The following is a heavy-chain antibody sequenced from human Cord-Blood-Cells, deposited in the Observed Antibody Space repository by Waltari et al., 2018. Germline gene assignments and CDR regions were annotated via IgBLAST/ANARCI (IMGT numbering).Heavy chain of an antibody. V-gene: IGHV2-5*02. D-gene: IGHD1-26*01. CDR3: AHRGGIVRSFDY. CDR2: IYWDDDK. CDR1: GFSLSTSGVG. J-gene: IGHJ4*02. Sequence: QITLKESGPTLVKPTQTLTLTCTFSGFSLSTSGVGVGWIRQPPGKALAWLALIYWDDDKRYSPSLKSRLTITKDTSKNQVVLTMTNMDPVDTATYYCAHRGGIVRSFDYWGQGTLVTVSS.